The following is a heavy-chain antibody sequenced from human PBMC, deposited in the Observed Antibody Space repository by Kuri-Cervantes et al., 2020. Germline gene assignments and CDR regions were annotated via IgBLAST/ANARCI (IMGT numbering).Heavy chain of an antibody. Sequence: SGPTLVKPTETLTLTCTVSGFSLSNARMGVSWIRQPPGKALEWLAHIYWDDDKRYSQSLKGRLTITKDTSKNQVVLTMTNMDPVDTATYYCAHYLYYGSGNYYRAFDYWGQGTLVTVSS. CDR3: AHYLYYGSGNYYRAFDY. CDR2: IYWDDDK. V-gene: IGHV2-5*02. J-gene: IGHJ4*02. D-gene: IGHD3-10*01. CDR1: GFSLSNARMG.